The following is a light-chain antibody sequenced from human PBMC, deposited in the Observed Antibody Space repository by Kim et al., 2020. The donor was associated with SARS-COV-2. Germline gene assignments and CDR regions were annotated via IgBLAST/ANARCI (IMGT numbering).Light chain of an antibody. CDR1: SSDVGRYNL. V-gene: IGLV2-23*01. J-gene: IGLJ3*02. Sequence: GQPITISCTGTSSDVGRYNLVSWYQQHPDKAPKLIIYEGTKRPSGVSNRFSGSKSGNTASLTISGLQAEDGSDYYCCSYTGSITWVFGGGTKLTVL. CDR2: EGT. CDR3: CSYTGSITWV.